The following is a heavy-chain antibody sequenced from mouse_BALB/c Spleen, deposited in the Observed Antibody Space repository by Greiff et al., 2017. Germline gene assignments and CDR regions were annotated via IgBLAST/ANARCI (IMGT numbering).Heavy chain of an antibody. CDR1: GFTFTDYY. CDR2: IRNKANGYTT. Sequence: EVQLVESGGGLVQPGGSLRLSCATSGFTFTDYYMSWVRQPPGKALEWLGFIRNKANGYTTEYSASVKGRFTISRDNSQSILYLQMNTLRAEDSATYYCARARDYGYDGDFDYWGQGTTLTVSS. J-gene: IGHJ2*01. D-gene: IGHD2-2*01. V-gene: IGHV7-3*02. CDR3: ARARDYGYDGDFDY.